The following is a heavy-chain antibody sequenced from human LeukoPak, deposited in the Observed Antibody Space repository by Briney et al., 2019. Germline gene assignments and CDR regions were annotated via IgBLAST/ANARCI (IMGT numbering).Heavy chain of an antibody. CDR2: IYHSGST. D-gene: IGHD4-17*01. V-gene: IGHV4-30-2*01. CDR1: GGSISSGGYS. J-gene: IGHJ4*02. CDR3: ARGDGDYVGQFDY. Sequence: TLSLTCAVSGGSISSGGYSWSWIRQPPGKGLEWIGYIYHSGSTYYNPSLKSRVTISVDRSKNQFSLKLSSVTAADTAVYYCARGDGDYVGQFDYWGQGTLVTVSS.